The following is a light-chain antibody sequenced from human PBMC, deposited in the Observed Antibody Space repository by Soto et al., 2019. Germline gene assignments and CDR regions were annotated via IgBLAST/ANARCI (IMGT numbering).Light chain of an antibody. J-gene: IGKJ1*01. CDR3: QQYGSSRWT. CDR1: QSVRSSY. CDR2: AAS. Sequence: EIVLTQSPGTLSLSPGERATLSCRASQSVRSSYLAWYQQKPGQAPRLLIYAASSRATGIPDRFSGSGSGTDFTLTISRLEPEDFAVYYCQQYGSSRWTFGQGTKVDIK. V-gene: IGKV3-20*01.